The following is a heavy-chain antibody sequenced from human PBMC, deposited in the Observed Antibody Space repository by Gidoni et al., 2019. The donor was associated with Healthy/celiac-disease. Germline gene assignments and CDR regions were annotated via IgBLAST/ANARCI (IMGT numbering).Heavy chain of an antibody. V-gene: IGHV4-39*01. CDR3: ARQPTMVAGGFDY. Sequence: QLQLQESGPGLVKPSETLSLTCTVSGGSISSSSYYWGWIRQPPGKGLEWIGSIYYSGSTYYNPSLKSRVTISVDTSKNQFSLKLSSVTAADTAVYYCARQPTMVAGGFDYWGQGTLVTVSS. J-gene: IGHJ4*02. CDR2: IYYSGST. D-gene: IGHD6-19*01. CDR1: GGSISSSSYY.